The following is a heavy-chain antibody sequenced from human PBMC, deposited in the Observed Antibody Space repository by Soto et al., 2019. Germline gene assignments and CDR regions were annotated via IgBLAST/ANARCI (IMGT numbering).Heavy chain of an antibody. J-gene: IGHJ6*02. CDR3: ARDQLEYYYYGMDV. V-gene: IGHV3-21*01. CDR2: ISSSSSYI. CDR1: GFTFSSYS. Sequence: GGSLRLSCAASGFTFSSYSMNWVRQAPGKGLEWVSSISSSSSYIHYADSVKGRFTISRDNAKNSLYLQMNSLRAEDTAVYYCARDQLEYYYYGMDVWGQGTTVTVSS. D-gene: IGHD6-13*01.